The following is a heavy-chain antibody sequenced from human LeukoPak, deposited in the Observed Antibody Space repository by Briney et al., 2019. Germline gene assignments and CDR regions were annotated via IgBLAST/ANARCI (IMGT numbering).Heavy chain of an antibody. CDR1: GGSISSHY. V-gene: IGHV4-59*08. Sequence: SETLSLTCTVSGGSISSHYWSWIRQPPGKGLEWIGYIYYSGSTNYNPSLKSRVIISVDTSKNHFSLNLSSVTAADTAVYYCARHRVSGSSYSALEYWGQGTLVTVSS. CDR3: ARHRVSGSSYSALEY. CDR2: IYYSGST. D-gene: IGHD1-26*01. J-gene: IGHJ4*02.